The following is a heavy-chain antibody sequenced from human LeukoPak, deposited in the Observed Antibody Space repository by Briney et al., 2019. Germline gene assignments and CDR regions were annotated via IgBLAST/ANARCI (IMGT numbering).Heavy chain of an antibody. V-gene: IGHV3-48*01. CDR3: ARLAGTNYYDSSGYYFRRDYYYYMDV. CDR1: GFTFSSYE. D-gene: IGHD3-22*01. Sequence: GGSLRLSCAASGFTFSSYEMNWVRQAPGKGLEWVSYISSSSSTIYYADSVKGRFTISRDNAKNSLYLQMNSLRAEDTAVYYCARLAGTNYYDSSGYYFRRDYYYYMDVWGKGTTVTVSS. CDR2: ISSSSSTI. J-gene: IGHJ6*03.